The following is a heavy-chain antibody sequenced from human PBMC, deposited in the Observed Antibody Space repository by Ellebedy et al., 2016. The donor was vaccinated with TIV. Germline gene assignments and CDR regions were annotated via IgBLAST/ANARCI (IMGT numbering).Heavy chain of an antibody. Sequence: PGGSLRLSCKGSGYSFTSYWIGWVRQMPGKGLEWMGIIYPGDSDTRYSPSFQGQVTISADKSISTAYLQWSSLKASDTAMYYCAIVARDGYNSEEGYFDYWGQGTLVTVSS. CDR3: AIVARDGYNSEEGYFDY. J-gene: IGHJ4*02. V-gene: IGHV5-51*01. CDR1: GYSFTSYW. D-gene: IGHD5-24*01. CDR2: IYPGDSDT.